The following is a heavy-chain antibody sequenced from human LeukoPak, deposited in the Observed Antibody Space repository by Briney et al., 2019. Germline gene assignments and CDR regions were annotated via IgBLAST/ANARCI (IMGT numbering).Heavy chain of an antibody. CDR3: ARGSIAVAVGKYYFDY. CDR2: ISYDGSAE. Sequence: GRSLRLSCAASGFTFSSYAMHWVRQAPGKGLEWVAIISYDGSAEYYADSVKGRFTISRDNSKNTLYLQMNSLRAEDTAVYYCARGSIAVAVGKYYFDYWGQGALVTVSS. CDR1: GFTFSSYA. V-gene: IGHV3-30*04. J-gene: IGHJ4*02. D-gene: IGHD6-19*01.